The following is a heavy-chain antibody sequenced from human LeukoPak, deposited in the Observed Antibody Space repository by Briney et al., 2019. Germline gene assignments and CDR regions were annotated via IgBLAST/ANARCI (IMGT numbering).Heavy chain of an antibody. V-gene: IGHV3-33*08. D-gene: IGHD5-24*01. Sequence: PGRSLRLSCAASGFTFSSYGMHWVRQAPGKGLEWVAVIWYDGSNKYYADSVKGRFTISRDNSKNTLYLQMNSLRAEDTAVYYCARDGYSGFLDWFDPWGQGTLVTVSS. CDR3: ARDGYSGFLDWFDP. CDR1: GFTFSSYG. J-gene: IGHJ5*02. CDR2: IWYDGSNK.